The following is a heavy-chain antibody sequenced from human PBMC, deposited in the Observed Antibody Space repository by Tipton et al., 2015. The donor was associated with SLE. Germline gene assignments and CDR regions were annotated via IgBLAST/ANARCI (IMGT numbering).Heavy chain of an antibody. D-gene: IGHD3-10*01. CDR1: GGSISSGSYY. CDR3: ARGGLWFGSSWFDP. J-gene: IGHJ5*02. V-gene: IGHV4-61*09. Sequence: TLSLTCTVSGGSISSGSYYWSWIRQPAGKGLEWIGHIFTSGSTIYNPSLRSRVTISRDTSKNQFSLKLTSVTAADTAVYYCARGGLWFGSSWFDPWGQGTLVTVSS. CDR2: IFTSGST.